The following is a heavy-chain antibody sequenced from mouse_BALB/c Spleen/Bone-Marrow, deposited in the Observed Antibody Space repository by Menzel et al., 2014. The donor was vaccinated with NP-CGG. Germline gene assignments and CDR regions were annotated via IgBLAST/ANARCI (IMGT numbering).Heavy chain of an antibody. CDR3: ARDKGRVFFDY. CDR2: IRNKANGYTT. V-gene: IGHV7-3*02. J-gene: IGHJ2*01. Sequence: EVNVVEPGGGLAQPGGSLRLSCATSGFTFTDYYMNWVRQPPGKALEWLGFIRNKANGYTTEYSASVKGRFTISRDNSQNILYLQMNTLRAEDSATYYCARDKGRVFFDYWGQGTTLTVSS. CDR1: GFTFTDYY.